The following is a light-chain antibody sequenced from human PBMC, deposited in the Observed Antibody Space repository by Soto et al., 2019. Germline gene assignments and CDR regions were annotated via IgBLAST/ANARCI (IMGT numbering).Light chain of an antibody. CDR3: CSYAGTYTLYV. J-gene: IGLJ1*01. CDR2: DVS. Sequence: QSVLTQPRSVSGSPGQSVTISCTGTSSDVGGYNYVSWYQQHPGKAPKLMIYDVSKWPPGVPHRFSGSKSGNTASLTISGLQAEDEADYYCCSYAGTYTLYVFGTGTKVTVL. V-gene: IGLV2-11*01. CDR1: SSDVGGYNY.